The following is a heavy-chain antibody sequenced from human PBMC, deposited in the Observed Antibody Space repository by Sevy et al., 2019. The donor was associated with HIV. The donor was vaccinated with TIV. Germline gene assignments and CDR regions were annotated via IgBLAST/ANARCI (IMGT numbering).Heavy chain of an antibody. D-gene: IGHD3-16*01. CDR2: IRGDGIDK. Sequence: GGSLRLSCAASGFTFSTTWMNWVRQAPGKGLEWMANIRGDGIDKHYVDSVEGRFTISRDNAKNLLFLQMNSLRVEDTAVYYCAHETFGRFESWGQGTLVTVSS. CDR3: AHETFGRFES. J-gene: IGHJ4*02. V-gene: IGHV3-7*01. CDR1: GFTFSTTW.